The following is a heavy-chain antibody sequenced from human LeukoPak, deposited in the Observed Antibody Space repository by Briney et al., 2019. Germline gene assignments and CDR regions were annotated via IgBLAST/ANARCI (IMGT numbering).Heavy chain of an antibody. CDR1: GGSFSGYY. V-gene: IGHV4-34*01. CDR3: ARGRITIFGVVIIHPRGSYMDV. D-gene: IGHD3-3*01. Sequence: SETLSLTCAVYGGSFSGYYWSWIRQPPGKGLEWIGEINHSGRTNYNPSLKSRVTISVDTSKNQFSLKLSFVTAADTAVYYCARGRITIFGVVIIHPRGSYMDVWGKGTTVTVSS. CDR2: INHSGRT. J-gene: IGHJ6*03.